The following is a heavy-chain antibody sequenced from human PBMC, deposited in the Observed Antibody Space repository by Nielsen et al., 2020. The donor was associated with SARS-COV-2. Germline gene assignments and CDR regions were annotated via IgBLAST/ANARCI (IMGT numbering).Heavy chain of an antibody. Sequence: GGSLRLSCAASGFTFSSYSMNWVRQAPGKGLEWVSYISISSNSIYYADSVKGRFTISRDNAKNSLYLQMNSLRDEDAAVYYCAKDRSRAYNWNALGYWGQGTLVTVSS. J-gene: IGHJ4*02. CDR3: AKDRSRAYNWNALGY. D-gene: IGHD1-1*01. V-gene: IGHV3-48*02. CDR2: ISISSNSI. CDR1: GFTFSSYS.